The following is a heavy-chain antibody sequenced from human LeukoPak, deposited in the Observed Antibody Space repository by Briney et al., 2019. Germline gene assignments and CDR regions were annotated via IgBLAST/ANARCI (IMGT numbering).Heavy chain of an antibody. V-gene: IGHV6-1*01. D-gene: IGHD6-13*01. Sequence: SQTLSLTCAISGDSVSSNSAAWNWIRQSPSRGLEWLGRTYYRSKWYNDYAVSVKSRITINPDTSKNQYSLQLNSVTPEDTAVYYCARDVRGSSWVSYYFDYWGQGTLVTVSS. CDR1: GDSVSSNSAA. J-gene: IGHJ4*02. CDR3: ARDVRGSSWVSYYFDY. CDR2: TYYRSKWYN.